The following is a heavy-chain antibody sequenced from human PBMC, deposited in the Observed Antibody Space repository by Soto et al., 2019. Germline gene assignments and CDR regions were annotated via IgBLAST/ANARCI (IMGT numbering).Heavy chain of an antibody. CDR1: GFTFNNYA. V-gene: IGHV3-30-3*01. J-gene: IGHJ4*02. D-gene: IGHD1-26*01. CDR2: ISYDGSEK. Sequence: QVQLVESGGGVVQPGRSLRLSCAASGFTFNNYALHWVRQSPGKGLEWVALISYDGSEKKYADSVKGRFTISRDNSNNTLLLELSGLRTEDTAVYYCARHTAEGIFTHRGALGYWGQGTLITVSS. CDR3: ARHTAEGIFTHRGALGY.